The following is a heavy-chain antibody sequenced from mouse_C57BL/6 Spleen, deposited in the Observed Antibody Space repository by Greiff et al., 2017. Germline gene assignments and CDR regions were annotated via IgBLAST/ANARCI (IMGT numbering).Heavy chain of an antibody. CDR3: ARERPPHYYAMDY. D-gene: IGHD6-1*01. Sequence: VQLQQSGPELVKPGASVKMSCKASGYTFTDYNMHWVKQSHGKSLEWIGYINPNNGGTSYNQKFKGKATLTVNKSSSTAYMELRSLTSEDSAVYYCARERPPHYYAMDYWGQGTSVTVSS. CDR1: GYTFTDYN. V-gene: IGHV1-22*01. J-gene: IGHJ4*01. CDR2: INPNNGGT.